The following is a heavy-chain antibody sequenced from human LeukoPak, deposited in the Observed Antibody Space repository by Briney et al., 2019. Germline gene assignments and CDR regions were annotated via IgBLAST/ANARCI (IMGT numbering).Heavy chain of an antibody. CDR2: INHSGST. Sequence: SETLSLTCAVYGGSFSGYYWSWIRQPPGKGLEWIGEINHSGSTNYNPSLKSRVTISVDTSKNQFSLKLSSVTAADTAVYYCARGNHPGRYYGSGSYYPGGRSYYYYYGMDVWGQGTTVTVSS. D-gene: IGHD3-10*01. J-gene: IGHJ6*02. V-gene: IGHV4-34*01. CDR1: GGSFSGYY. CDR3: ARGNHPGRYYGSGSYYPGGRSYYYYYGMDV.